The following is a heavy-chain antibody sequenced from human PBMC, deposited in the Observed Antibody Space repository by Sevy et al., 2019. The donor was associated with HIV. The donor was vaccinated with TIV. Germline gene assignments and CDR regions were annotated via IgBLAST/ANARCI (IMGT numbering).Heavy chain of an antibody. D-gene: IGHD3-22*01. Sequence: GGSLRLSCAVSGFMFDAYAMHWVRQSPGKGLEWVSSISWHGENMGYADFVKGRFTISRDNVKKSLYLQMNGLRVEDTALFYCVKGLDSAGKYVNFDSWGQGTLVTVSS. J-gene: IGHJ4*02. CDR1: GFMFDAYA. CDR2: ISWHGENM. CDR3: VKGLDSAGKYVNFDS. V-gene: IGHV3-9*01.